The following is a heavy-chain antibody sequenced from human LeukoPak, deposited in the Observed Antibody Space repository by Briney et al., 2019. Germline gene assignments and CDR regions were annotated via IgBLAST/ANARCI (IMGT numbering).Heavy chain of an antibody. V-gene: IGHV3-7*01. CDR2: IKQDGSEK. CDR3: ARDRLYGPPDY. Sequence: PGGSLRLSCAASGFTFSSYAMSWVRQAPEKGLEWVANIKQDGSEKYYVDSVKGRFTISRDNAKHSLYLQMNSLRAEDTAVYYCARDRLYGPPDYWGQGTLVTVSS. D-gene: IGHD4-17*01. CDR1: GFTFSSYA. J-gene: IGHJ4*02.